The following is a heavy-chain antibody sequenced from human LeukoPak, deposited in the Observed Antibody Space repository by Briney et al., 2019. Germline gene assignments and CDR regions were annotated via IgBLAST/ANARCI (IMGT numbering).Heavy chain of an antibody. D-gene: IGHD6-19*01. CDR1: GGSVSSYY. Sequence: KSSETLSLTCTVSGGSVSSYYWNWIRQPAGKGLEWIGHTYIRGATNYNPSVKSRVTMSVDTSKNQFSLKVSSVTAADTAVYYCARGHNSGWRNFDYWGQGTLVTVSS. CDR2: TYIRGAT. CDR3: ARGHNSGWRNFDY. V-gene: IGHV4-4*07. J-gene: IGHJ4*02.